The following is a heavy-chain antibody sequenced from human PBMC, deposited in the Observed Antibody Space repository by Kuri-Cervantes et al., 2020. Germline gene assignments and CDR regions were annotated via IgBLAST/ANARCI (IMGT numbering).Heavy chain of an antibody. J-gene: IGHJ5*02. CDR3: ARGVASPNWFDP. CDR2: IYYSGST. D-gene: IGHD2-15*01. Sequence: SETLSLTCTVSGDSISGGDYYWTWIRQHPGKSLEWIGFIYYSGSTNYNPSLKSRVTISVDTSKNQFSLKLSSVTAADTAVYYCARGVASPNWFDPWGQGTLVTVSS. CDR1: GDSISGGDYY. V-gene: IGHV4-61*08.